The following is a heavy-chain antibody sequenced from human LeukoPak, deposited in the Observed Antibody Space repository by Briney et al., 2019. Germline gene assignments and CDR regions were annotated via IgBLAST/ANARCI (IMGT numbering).Heavy chain of an antibody. D-gene: IGHD4-23*01. CDR1: GYRFTNYW. J-gene: IGHJ4*02. CDR3: ARLDSVALGPDY. CDR2: THPDEPDT. Sequence: GESLKISCKGSGYRFTNYWIGWVRQMPRKGLEWMGITHPDEPDTRYNPSFQGQVIISADKSINTAYLHWISLKASDTALYYCARLDSVALGPDYWGQGTLVTVSS. V-gene: IGHV5-51*01.